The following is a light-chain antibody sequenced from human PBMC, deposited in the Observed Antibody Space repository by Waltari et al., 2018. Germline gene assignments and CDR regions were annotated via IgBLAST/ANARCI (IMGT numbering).Light chain of an antibody. CDR3: QTWGTGIQV. CDR1: SGHSTYA. Sequence: QLVVTQSPSASASLGASVKFTCTLSSGHSTYAIAWHQQQPGKGPRFLMRINNDGSHTKGDGIPDRFSGSSSGTEHYLTISRLQSEDEAEYYCQTWGTGIQVFGGGTKLTVL. J-gene: IGLJ3*02. CDR2: INNDGSH. V-gene: IGLV4-69*01.